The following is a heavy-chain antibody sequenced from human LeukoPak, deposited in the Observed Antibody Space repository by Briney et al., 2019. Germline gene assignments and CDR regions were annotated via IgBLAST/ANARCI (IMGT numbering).Heavy chain of an antibody. D-gene: IGHD1-14*01. CDR3: ARQRATARNPFDP. J-gene: IGHJ5*02. CDR1: GGSISSGSYY. V-gene: IGHV4-61*02. Sequence: SETLSLTCTVSGGSISSGSYYWSWIRQPAGKGLEWIGRIYSSGSTSYNPSLKSRVTISVDTSKNQFSLKLSSVTAADTAVYYCARQRATARNPFDPWGQGTLVTVSS. CDR2: IYSSGST.